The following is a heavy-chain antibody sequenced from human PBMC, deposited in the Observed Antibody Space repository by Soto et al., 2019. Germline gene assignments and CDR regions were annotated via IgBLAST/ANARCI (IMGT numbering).Heavy chain of an antibody. CDR1: GGSFSGYY. J-gene: IGHJ5*02. V-gene: IGHV4-34*01. CDR2: INHSGST. CDR3: ARTSIAGMTTEKKLGNWFDP. Sequence: SETLSLTCAVYGGSFSGYYWSWIRQPPGKGLEWIGEINHSGSTNYNPSLKSRVTISVDTSKNQFSLKLSSVTAADTAVYYCARTSIAGMTTEKKLGNWFDPWGKGTLVTVSS. D-gene: IGHD4-17*01.